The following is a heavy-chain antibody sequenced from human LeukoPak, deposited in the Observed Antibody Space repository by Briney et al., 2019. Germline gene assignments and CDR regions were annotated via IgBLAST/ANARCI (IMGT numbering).Heavy chain of an antibody. J-gene: IGHJ4*02. CDR2: LSGSGLST. D-gene: IGHD6-13*01. Sequence: PGGSLRLSSAASGFTFSSYAMSWVRQAPGKGLQWVSALSGSGLSTYYADSVKGRFTISRDNSKNTLYLQMNSLRAEDTAVYYCAKGGESSSWLFDYWGQGTLVPVSS. CDR3: AKGGESSSWLFDY. CDR1: GFTFSSYA. V-gene: IGHV3-23*01.